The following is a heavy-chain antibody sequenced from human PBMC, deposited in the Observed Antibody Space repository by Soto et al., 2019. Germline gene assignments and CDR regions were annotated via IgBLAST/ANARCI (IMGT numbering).Heavy chain of an antibody. D-gene: IGHD3-9*01. Sequence: ASVKVSCKGTGWAFSSYAISWVRQAPGQGLEWMGGLNPGNGNTKYSQKFQGRVTITRDTSASTAYMELSSLRSEDTAVYYCARSPWQGRYFDWLLLSLDYWGQGTLVTVSS. CDR2: LNPGNGNT. V-gene: IGHV1-3*01. CDR1: GWAFSSYA. J-gene: IGHJ4*02. CDR3: ARSPWQGRYFDWLLLSLDY.